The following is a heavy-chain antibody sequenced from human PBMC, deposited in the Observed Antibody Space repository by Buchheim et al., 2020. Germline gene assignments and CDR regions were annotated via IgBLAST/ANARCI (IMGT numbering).Heavy chain of an antibody. CDR3: ARVLGYDFWSGYFDYYYGMDV. Sequence: QVQLQQWGAGLLKPSETLSLTCAVYGGSFSGYYWSWIRQPPGKGLEWIGEINHSGSTNYNPSLKSRVTISVAQSTHQFSLKLSSVTAADTAVYYCARVLGYDFWSGYFDYYYGMDVWGQGTT. J-gene: IGHJ6*02. CDR2: INHSGST. D-gene: IGHD3-3*01. CDR1: GGSFSGYY. V-gene: IGHV4-34*01.